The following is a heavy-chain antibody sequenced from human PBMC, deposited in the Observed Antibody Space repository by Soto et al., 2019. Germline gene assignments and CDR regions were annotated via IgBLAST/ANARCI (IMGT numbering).Heavy chain of an antibody. CDR3: ARWYGGALDY. CDR2: IYYSGST. D-gene: IGHD2-21*01. CDR1: GGSISSYY. V-gene: IGHV4-59*01. Sequence: QVQLQESGPGLVKPSETLSLTCTVSGGSISSYYWSWIRQPPGKGLEWIGYIYYSGSTNYHPSLKSRVTLSVDTPKNQVALQLSSVTAADTAVFYCARWYGGALDYWGQGTLVTVSS. J-gene: IGHJ4*02.